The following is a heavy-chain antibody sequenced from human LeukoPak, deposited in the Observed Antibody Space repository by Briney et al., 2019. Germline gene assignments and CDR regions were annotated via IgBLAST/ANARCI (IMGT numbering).Heavy chain of an antibody. Sequence: GRSLRLSCAASGFTFSSYGMHWVRQAPGKGLEWVAVISYDGSNKYYADSVKGRFAISRDNSKNTLYLQINSLRAEDTAVYYCAKDPGKQWLVGGVDYWGQGTLVTVSS. V-gene: IGHV3-30*18. CDR1: GFTFSSYG. CDR3: AKDPGKQWLVGGVDY. D-gene: IGHD6-19*01. J-gene: IGHJ4*02. CDR2: ISYDGSNK.